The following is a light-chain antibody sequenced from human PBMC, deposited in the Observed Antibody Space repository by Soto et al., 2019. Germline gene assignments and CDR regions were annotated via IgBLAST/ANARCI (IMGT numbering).Light chain of an antibody. CDR2: DDS. Sequence: SYVLTQPPSVSVAPGQTARISCGGNNIGDKNVHWYQQRPGQAPVLVIYDDSDRPSGIAERLSGSNSGNTATLTINRVEAGYEADYFCQVWDSSSDQYVFGPGTKVTVL. CDR3: QVWDSSSDQYV. J-gene: IGLJ1*01. CDR1: NIGDKN. V-gene: IGLV3-21*02.